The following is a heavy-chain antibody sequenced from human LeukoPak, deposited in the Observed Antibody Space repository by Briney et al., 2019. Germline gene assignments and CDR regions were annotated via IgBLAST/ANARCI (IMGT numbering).Heavy chain of an antibody. Sequence: SETLSLTCAVYGGSFSGSNWSWIRQPPGKGLEWIGEIYNSGSTIYNPSLKSRVTISVDTSKNQFSLNLISVTAADTAVYYSVRAYDYWGQGTLVTVSS. V-gene: IGHV4-34*01. J-gene: IGHJ4*02. CDR1: GGSFSGSN. CDR2: IYNSGST. CDR3: VRAYDY.